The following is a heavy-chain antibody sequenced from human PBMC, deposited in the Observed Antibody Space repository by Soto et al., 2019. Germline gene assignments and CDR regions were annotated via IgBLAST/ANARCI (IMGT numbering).Heavy chain of an antibody. CDR3: ARHYSSSWGGWFDP. Sequence: SETLSLTCTVSGDSISSSSYYWGWIRQPPGKGLEWIGSIYYSGSTYNNPSLKSRVTISVDTSKNQFSLKLSSVTAADTAVYYCARHYSSSWGGWFDPWGQGTLVTVSS. CDR2: IYYSGST. D-gene: IGHD6-13*01. CDR1: GDSISSSSYY. J-gene: IGHJ5*02. V-gene: IGHV4-39*01.